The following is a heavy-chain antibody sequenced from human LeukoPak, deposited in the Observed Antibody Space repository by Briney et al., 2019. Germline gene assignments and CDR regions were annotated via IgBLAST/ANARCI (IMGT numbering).Heavy chain of an antibody. Sequence: SQTLSLTCAISGDSVSSNSAAWNWIRQSPSRGLEWLGRTYYRSKWYNDYAVSVKSRITINPDTSKNQFSLQLNSVTPEDTAVSYCARGYYDSSGYLDYFDYWGQGTLVTVSS. CDR2: TYYRSKWYN. J-gene: IGHJ4*02. CDR1: GDSVSSNSAA. CDR3: ARGYYDSSGYLDYFDY. V-gene: IGHV6-1*01. D-gene: IGHD3-22*01.